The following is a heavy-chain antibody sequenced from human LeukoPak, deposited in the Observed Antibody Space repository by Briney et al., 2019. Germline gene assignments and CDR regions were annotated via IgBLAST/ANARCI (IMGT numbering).Heavy chain of an antibody. V-gene: IGHV3-33*06. CDR1: GLTFSTYG. D-gene: IGHD6-19*01. Sequence: PGGSLRLSCAASGLTFSTYGVHWVRQAPGKGLDWVAVIWHDGSSEFYADSVKGRFSISRDDSKNTVSLQMNSLRAEDTALYYCAKDTTGGWSGYFDSWGQGILVTVSS. J-gene: IGHJ4*02. CDR2: IWHDGSSE. CDR3: AKDTTGGWSGYFDS.